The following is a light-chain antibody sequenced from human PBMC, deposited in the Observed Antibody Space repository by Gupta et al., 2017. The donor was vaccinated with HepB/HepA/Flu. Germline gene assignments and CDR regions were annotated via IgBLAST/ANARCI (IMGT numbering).Light chain of an antibody. CDR1: QNIRRNY. Sequence: EIVLTQSPGTLSLSPGERVTLSCRASQNIRRNYLAWYQQKPGQPPRLLIYGASNRATGIPERFSGSGSGAEFTLTINRLEPEDSAVYYCQQDNISPATFGQGTKLEIK. V-gene: IGKV3-20*01. J-gene: IGKJ2*01. CDR2: GAS. CDR3: QQDNISPAT.